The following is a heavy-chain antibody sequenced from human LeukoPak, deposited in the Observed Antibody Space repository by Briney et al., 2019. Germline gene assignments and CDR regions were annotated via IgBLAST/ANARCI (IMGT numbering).Heavy chain of an antibody. CDR2: IYYSGST. D-gene: IGHD3-3*01. V-gene: IGHV4-61*01. CDR1: GGSVSSGSYY. CDR3: ARKMAGSYYDFWSGYPDYYYYGMDV. Sequence: SETLSLTCTVSGGSVSSGSYYWSWIRQPPGKGLEWIGYIYYSGSTNYNPSLKSRVTISVDTSKNQFSLKLSSVTAADTAVYYCARKMAGSYYDFWSGYPDYYYYGMDVWGQRTTVTVSS. J-gene: IGHJ6*02.